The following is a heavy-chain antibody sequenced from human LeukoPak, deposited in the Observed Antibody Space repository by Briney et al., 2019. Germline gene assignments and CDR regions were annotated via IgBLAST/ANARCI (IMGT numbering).Heavy chain of an antibody. CDR2: SDSDYGT. CDR1: GLIVSSNY. Sequence: GGSLRLSCAASGLIVSSNYMTWVRQGPGKGLEWVSTFSDSDYGTYYADSVKGRFTISRDNSKNTLYLQMNSLRAEDTAVYYCAGGSYDYWGQGTLVTVSS. D-gene: IGHD1-26*01. J-gene: IGHJ4*02. V-gene: IGHV3-66*01. CDR3: AGGSYDY.